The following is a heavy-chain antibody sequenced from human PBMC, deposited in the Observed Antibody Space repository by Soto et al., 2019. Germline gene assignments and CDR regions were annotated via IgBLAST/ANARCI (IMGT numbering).Heavy chain of an antibody. V-gene: IGHV1-18*04. Sequence: ASVKVSCKASGYTFTNYGISWVRQAPGQGLEWMGWISAYNGNTNYAQKLQGRVTMTTDTSTSTAYMELRSLRSDDTAVYYCARVPGYYDSSGYWWFDPWGQGTLVTV. CDR1: GYTFTNYG. CDR3: ARVPGYYDSSGYWWFDP. D-gene: IGHD3-22*01. CDR2: ISAYNGNT. J-gene: IGHJ5*02.